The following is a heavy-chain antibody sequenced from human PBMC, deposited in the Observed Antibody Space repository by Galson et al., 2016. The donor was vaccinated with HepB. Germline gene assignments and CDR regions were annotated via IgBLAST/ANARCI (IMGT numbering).Heavy chain of an antibody. CDR3: ARGSWPAINDQTFER. V-gene: IGHV3-21*04. J-gene: IGHJ4*02. Sequence: SLRLSCAVSGLTFSDYNINWVRQASGKGLEWVSYISGDSPDIYYADSVRGRFTISRDYAKNSVFLQMNSLRAEDTAVYYCARGSWPAINDQTFERWGQGTLVTVSS. CDR2: ISGDSPDI. CDR1: GLTFSDYN. D-gene: IGHD2-2*01.